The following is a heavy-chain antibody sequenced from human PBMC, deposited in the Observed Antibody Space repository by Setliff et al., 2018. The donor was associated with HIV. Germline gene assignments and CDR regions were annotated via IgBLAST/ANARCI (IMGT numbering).Heavy chain of an antibody. Sequence: VASVKVSCKVSGDTFRNYALNWVRQAPGQGLEWMGGIIPPVGAAVYAQNFQGRVTITADESTSTAYMELRTLRSEDTAIYYCASPNVDCSGGTCYSGSAFDYWGQGSPVTVS. CDR1: GDTFRNYA. CDR2: IIPPVGAA. V-gene: IGHV1-69*13. J-gene: IGHJ4*02. CDR3: ASPNVDCSGGTCYSGSAFDY. D-gene: IGHD2-15*01.